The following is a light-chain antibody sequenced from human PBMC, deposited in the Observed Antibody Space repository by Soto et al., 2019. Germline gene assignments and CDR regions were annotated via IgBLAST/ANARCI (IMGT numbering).Light chain of an antibody. V-gene: IGLV1-51*01. Sequence: QSVLTQSPSVSAAPGQKVTISCSGSSSNIGNTYISWYQQLPGTAPKLLIYDNYERPSGIPDRFSGSKSDTSATLGITGLQTGDEADYYCATWDSSLSAVVFGGGTKLT. CDR3: ATWDSSLSAVV. CDR2: DNY. CDR1: SSNIGNTY. J-gene: IGLJ2*01.